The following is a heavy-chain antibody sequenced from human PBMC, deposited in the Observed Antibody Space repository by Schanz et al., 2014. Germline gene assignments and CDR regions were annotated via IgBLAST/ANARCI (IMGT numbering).Heavy chain of an antibody. CDR1: GFTFSTYW. D-gene: IGHD3-3*01. Sequence: EVQLVESGGGLFQPGGSLRLSCAASGFTFSTYWMSWVRQAPGKGLEWVANIKQDESERSYVDSVKGRFTISRDNAKNSLYLQMNSLRAEDTAVYYCARDKGGYYPFDYWGQGTLVTVSS. V-gene: IGHV3-7*01. CDR2: IKQDESER. CDR3: ARDKGGYYPFDY. J-gene: IGHJ4*02.